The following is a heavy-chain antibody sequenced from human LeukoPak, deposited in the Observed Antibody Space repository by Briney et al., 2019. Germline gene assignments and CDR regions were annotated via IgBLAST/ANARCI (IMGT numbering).Heavy chain of an antibody. J-gene: IGHJ4*02. V-gene: IGHV7-4-1*02. D-gene: IGHD3-9*01. CDR1: GYTFTSYA. CDR2: INTNTGNP. Sequence: ASVKVSCKASGYTFTSYAMNWVRQAPGQGLEWVGGINTNTGNPTYAQGFTGRFVFSLDTSVSTAYLQISSLKAEDTAVYYCARACMVLRYFDWLSPSNWGQGTLVTVSS. CDR3: ARACMVLRYFDWLSPSN.